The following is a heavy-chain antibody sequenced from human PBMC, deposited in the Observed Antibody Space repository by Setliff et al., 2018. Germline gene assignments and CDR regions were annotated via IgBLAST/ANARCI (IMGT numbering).Heavy chain of an antibody. CDR1: GFTFNSYE. CDR3: AKRDYYDSSGYLLPYMDV. CDR2: VSSSGDIN. J-gene: IGHJ6*03. Sequence: PVGSLRLSCKVSGFTFNSYEMNWVRQAPGRGLEWVSYVSSSGDINYNADSVRGRFTISRDNAKNLLFLQMNSLRAEDTAVYYCAKRDYYDSSGYLLPYMDVWGKGTTVTVSS. V-gene: IGHV3-48*03. D-gene: IGHD3-22*01.